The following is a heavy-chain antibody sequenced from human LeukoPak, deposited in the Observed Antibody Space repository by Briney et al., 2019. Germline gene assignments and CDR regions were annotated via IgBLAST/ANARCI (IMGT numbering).Heavy chain of an antibody. D-gene: IGHD6-6*01. CDR3: ATGYSSSRDV. Sequence: GRSLRLSCAASGFTFSSYGMHWVRQAPGKGLEWVAVISYDGSNKYYADSVKGRFTISRDNSKNTLYLQMNSLRAEDTAVYYCATGYSSSRDVWGKGTTVTVSS. CDR2: ISYDGSNK. V-gene: IGHV3-30*03. J-gene: IGHJ6*04. CDR1: GFTFSSYG.